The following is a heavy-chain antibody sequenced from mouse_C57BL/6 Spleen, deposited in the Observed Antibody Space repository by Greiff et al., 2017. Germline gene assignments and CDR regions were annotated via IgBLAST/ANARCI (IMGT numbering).Heavy chain of an antibody. CDR1: GFTFSDYG. CDR2: ISSGSSTI. Sequence: EVQLQESGGGLVKPGGSLKLSCAASGFTFSDYGMHWVRQAPEKGLAWVAYISSGSSTIYYADTVKGRFTISRDNAKNTLFLQMTSLRSEDTAMYYCANYDGFAYWGQGTLVTVSA. J-gene: IGHJ3*01. V-gene: IGHV5-17*01. D-gene: IGHD2-4*01. CDR3: ANYDGFAY.